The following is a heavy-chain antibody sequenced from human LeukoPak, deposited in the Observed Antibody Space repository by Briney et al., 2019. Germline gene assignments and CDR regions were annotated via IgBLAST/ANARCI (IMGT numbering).Heavy chain of an antibody. V-gene: IGHV4-34*01. CDR2: INHSGST. CDR1: GGSFSGCY. J-gene: IGHJ4*02. Sequence: SETLSLTCAVYGGSFSGCYWSWIRQPPGKGLEWIGEINHSGSTNYNPSLKSRVTISVDTSKNQFSLKLSSVTAADTAVYYCARGLYYYDSSGYYYVYYFDYWGQGTLVTVSS. CDR3: ARGLYYYDSSGYYYVYYFDY. D-gene: IGHD3-22*01.